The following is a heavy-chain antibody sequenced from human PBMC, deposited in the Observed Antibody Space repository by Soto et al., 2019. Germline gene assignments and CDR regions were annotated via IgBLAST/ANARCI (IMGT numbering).Heavy chain of an antibody. D-gene: IGHD3-10*01. CDR2: IYYSGST. V-gene: IGHV4-59*01. J-gene: IGHJ5*01. CDR3: ASVQQYYYSSGSYWFDS. CDR1: GGSISSYY. Sequence: SETLSLTCTVSGGSISSYYWSWIRQPPGKGLEWIGYIYYSGSTNYNPSLKSRVTISVHTSKNQFSLKLSSVTAPDTAVYFCASVQQYYYSSGSYWFDSWRQGHMVTVSS.